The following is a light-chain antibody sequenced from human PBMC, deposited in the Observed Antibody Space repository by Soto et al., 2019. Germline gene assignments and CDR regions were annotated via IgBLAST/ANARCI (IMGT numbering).Light chain of an antibody. CDR1: QSVSSNY. CDR3: QRYDNSIT. Sequence: EIVLTQSPDTVSLSPGETATLSCRASQSVSSNYLAWYQQKPGQTPRLLIYGASSRATGIPDRFSGSGSGTDFTLTISRLEPEDFAVFYCQRYDNSITFGQWTRLEI. CDR2: GAS. V-gene: IGKV3-20*01. J-gene: IGKJ5*01.